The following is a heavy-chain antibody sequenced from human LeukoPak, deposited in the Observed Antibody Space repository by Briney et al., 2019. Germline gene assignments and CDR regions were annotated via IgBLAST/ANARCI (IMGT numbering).Heavy chain of an antibody. D-gene: IGHD5-18*01. CDR3: ARDKTRGLGYSYSKSGNYFDY. J-gene: IGHJ4*02. Sequence: GGSLRLSCAVSGFTVSGNYMSWIRQAPGKGLEWVSLIYSDDTTLYADSVKGRFTISRDNAKNSLYLQMNSLRAEDTAVYSCARDKTRGLGYSYSKSGNYFDYWGQGTLVTVSS. CDR2: IYSDDTT. CDR1: GFTVSGNY. V-gene: IGHV3-53*01.